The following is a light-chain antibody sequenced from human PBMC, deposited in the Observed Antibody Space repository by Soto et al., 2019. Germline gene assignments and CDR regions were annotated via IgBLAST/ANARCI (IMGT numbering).Light chain of an antibody. CDR1: QSISNW. V-gene: IGKV1-5*01. CDR3: QKYNNYPAT. J-gene: IGKJ2*01. Sequence: DIQMTQSPSTLSASVGDRVTITCRASQSISNWLAWYQQKPGKAPKVLIYDASSLQSGVPSRFSGSGSGTEFTPTISSLQPDDFATYYCQKYNNYPATFGQGTKLEIK. CDR2: DAS.